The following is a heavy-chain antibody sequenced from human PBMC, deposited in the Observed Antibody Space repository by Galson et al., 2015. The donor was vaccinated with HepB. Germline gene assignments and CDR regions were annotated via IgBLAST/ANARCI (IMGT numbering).Heavy chain of an antibody. V-gene: IGHV1-2*02. CDR2: INPNSADT. CDR3: ARILIGCSRTTCYSDY. J-gene: IGHJ4*02. D-gene: IGHD2-2*02. Sequence: SVKVSCKASGYTFTAYYIHWVRQAPGQGLEWMGSINPNSADTKYAQNFQGRVTMTRDPSISTAYMELSRLTSDDTAVYYCARILIGCSRTTCYSDYWGQGALVTVSS. CDR1: GYTFTAYY.